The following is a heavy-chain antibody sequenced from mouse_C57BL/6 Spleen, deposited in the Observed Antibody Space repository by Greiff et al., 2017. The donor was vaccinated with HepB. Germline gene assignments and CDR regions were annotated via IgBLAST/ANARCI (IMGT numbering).Heavy chain of an antibody. Sequence: QVQLQQSGPGLVQPSPSLSITCTVSGFSLTSYGVHWVRQSPGKGLEWLGVIWSGGSTDYNAAFISRLSISKDNSKSQVFFKMNSLQADDTAIYYWARKGDYGNWGAMDYWGQGTSVTVSS. D-gene: IGHD2-1*01. J-gene: IGHJ4*01. CDR3: ARKGDYGNWGAMDY. CDR2: IWSGGST. V-gene: IGHV2-2*01. CDR1: GFSLTSYG.